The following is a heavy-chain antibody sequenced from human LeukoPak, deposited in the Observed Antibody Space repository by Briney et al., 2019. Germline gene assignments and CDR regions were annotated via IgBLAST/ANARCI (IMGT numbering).Heavy chain of an antibody. Sequence: ASVTVSCTGSGYTFTSYDIHRVRQAPGQRLEWMGWIKAGNGDTKYSQKFQGRVTMTTDTSTSTAYMELRSLRSDDTAVYYCARDRQSGSYYDYYYGMDVWGQGTTVTVSS. CDR2: IKAGNGDT. CDR3: ARDRQSGSYYDYYYGMDV. J-gene: IGHJ6*02. D-gene: IGHD1-26*01. V-gene: IGHV1-3*01. CDR1: GYTFTSYD.